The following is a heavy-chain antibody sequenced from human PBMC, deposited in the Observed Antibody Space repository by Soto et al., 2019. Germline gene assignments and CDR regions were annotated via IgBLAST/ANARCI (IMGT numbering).Heavy chain of an antibody. J-gene: IGHJ4*02. CDR1: GFTFSNYA. CDR2: ISGSGGST. Sequence: EVQLLESGGGLIQPGGSLRLSCAASGFTFSNYAMSWVRQAPGKGLEWVSAISGSGGSTYYADSVKGRFTISRDNSKNTLYLQMNSLRAEDAAVYSCAKDGGYYDSSGYYYASHWGQGTLVTVSS. CDR3: AKDGGYYDSSGYYYASH. D-gene: IGHD3-22*01. V-gene: IGHV3-23*01.